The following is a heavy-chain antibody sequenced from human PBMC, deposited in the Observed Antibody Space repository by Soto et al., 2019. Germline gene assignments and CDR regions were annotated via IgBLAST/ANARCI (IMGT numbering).Heavy chain of an antibody. CDR1: GFTFSRYW. V-gene: IGHV3-74*01. CDR2: IKTDGTTT. D-gene: IGHD2-8*02. CDR3: ARDYLRPAGGATGYGMDV. J-gene: IGHJ6*02. Sequence: PGGSLRLSCAASGFTFSRYWMHWARQVPGEGLVWVSRIKTDGTTTNYADSVKGRFTISRDNAKNTLYLQMDSLRAEDTAMYYCARDYLRPAGGATGYGMDVWGQGTTVTVSS.